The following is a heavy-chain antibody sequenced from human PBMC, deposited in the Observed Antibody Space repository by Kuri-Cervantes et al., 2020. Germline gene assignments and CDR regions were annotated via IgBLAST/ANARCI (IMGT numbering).Heavy chain of an antibody. CDR1: GYTFTSYA. J-gene: IGHJ6*03. V-gene: IGHV1-3*01. CDR2: INAGNGNT. CDR3: ARDKGCSSTSCYARSYYYYYYMDV. D-gene: IGHD2-2*01. Sequence: ASVKVSCKASGYTFTSYAMHWVRQAPGQRLEWMGWINAGNGNTKYSQKFQGRVTITTDESTSTAYMELSSLRSEDTAVYYCARDKGCSSTSCYARSYYYYYYMDVWGKGTTVTVSS.